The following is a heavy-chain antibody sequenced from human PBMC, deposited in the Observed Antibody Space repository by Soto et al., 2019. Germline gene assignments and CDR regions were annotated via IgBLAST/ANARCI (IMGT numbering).Heavy chain of an antibody. CDR2: IYSDGST. CDR1: GFTVSSNF. Sequence: GSLRLSCAASGFTVSSNFMSWVRQAPGRGLEWVSIIYSDGSTYYADSVKGRFTISRDNSKNTLYLQMNSLRADDTAVYYCASRRNPYGAYDYWGQGTLVTVSS. V-gene: IGHV3-66*01. J-gene: IGHJ4*02. CDR3: ASRRNPYGAYDY. D-gene: IGHD4-17*01.